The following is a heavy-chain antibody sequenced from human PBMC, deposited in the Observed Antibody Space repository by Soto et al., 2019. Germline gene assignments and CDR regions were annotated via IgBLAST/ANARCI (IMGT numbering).Heavy chain of an antibody. Sequence: DVQLVQSGAEVKKPGESLKSSCRASGNSFTDFWINWVRQMPGKGLDWIGRISLSDSSVNYSPAFQVHVLISADGALTAANLQWSSMQAPDTAVFYCATWSRAMIRGWGGDGMDVWGQGTTVTVSS. V-gene: IGHV5-10-1*03. J-gene: IGHJ6*02. D-gene: IGHD3-10*01. CDR1: GNSFTDFW. CDR2: ISLSDSSV. CDR3: ATWSRAMIRGWGGDGMDV.